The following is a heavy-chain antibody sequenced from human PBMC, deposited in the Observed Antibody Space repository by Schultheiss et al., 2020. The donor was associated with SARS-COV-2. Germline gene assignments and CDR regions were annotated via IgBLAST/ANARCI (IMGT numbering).Heavy chain of an antibody. CDR2: IDWDDDK. CDR1: GFSLSTSGMC. CDR3: ARMYYYDSSGRNRPFDY. J-gene: IGHJ4*02. V-gene: IGHV2-70*01. D-gene: IGHD3-22*01. Sequence: SGPTLVKPTQTLTLTCTFSGFSLSTSGMCVSWIRQPPGKALEWLALIDWDDDKYYSTSLKPRLTISKDTSKNQVVLTMTNMDPVDTATYYCARMYYYDSSGRNRPFDYWGQGTLVTVSS.